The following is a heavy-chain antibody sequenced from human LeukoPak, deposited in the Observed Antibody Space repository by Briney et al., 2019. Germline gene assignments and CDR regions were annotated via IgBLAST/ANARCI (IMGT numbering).Heavy chain of an antibody. CDR1: GFTFSSYA. CDR2: ISYDGSNK. V-gene: IGHV3-30-3*01. D-gene: IGHD2-15*01. CDR3: ARGSGVQRCSGGSCYSSWFDP. J-gene: IGHJ5*02. Sequence: PGRSLRLSCAASGFTFSSYAMHWVRQAPGKGLEWVAVISYDGSNKYYADSVKGRFTISRDNSKNTLYLQMNSLRAEDTAVYHCARGSGVQRCSGGSCYSSWFDPWGQGTLVTVSS.